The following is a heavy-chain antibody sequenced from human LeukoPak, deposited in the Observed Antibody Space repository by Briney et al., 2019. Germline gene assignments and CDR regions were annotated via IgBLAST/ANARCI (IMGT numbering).Heavy chain of an antibody. CDR2: IKQDGSKK. CDR3: ARDQLELYYYYYYYMDV. CDR1: GFTFSSYW. Sequence: PGGSLRLSCAASGFTFSSYWMSWVRQAPGKGLEWVANIKQDGSKKYYVDSVKGRFTISRDNAKNSLYLQMNSLRAEDAAVYYCARDQLELYYYYYYYMDVWGKGTTVTVSS. J-gene: IGHJ6*03. V-gene: IGHV3-7*01. D-gene: IGHD1-7*01.